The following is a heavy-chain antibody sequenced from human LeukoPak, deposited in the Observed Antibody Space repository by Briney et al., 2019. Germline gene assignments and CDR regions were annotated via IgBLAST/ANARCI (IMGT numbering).Heavy chain of an antibody. CDR1: GFTLRSYT. V-gene: IGHV3-23*01. D-gene: IGHD3-22*01. Sequence: TGGSLRLSCAASGFTLRSYTMNWVRQVPGKGLEWVSSLRGSDDSPYYADSVKGRFAISRDTSMNTLHLQMSSLRAEDTAVYYCAKTFSSDSSDFWGDAFDIWGQGTMVTVSS. CDR3: AKTFSSDSSDFWGDAFDI. J-gene: IGHJ3*02. CDR2: LRGSDDSP.